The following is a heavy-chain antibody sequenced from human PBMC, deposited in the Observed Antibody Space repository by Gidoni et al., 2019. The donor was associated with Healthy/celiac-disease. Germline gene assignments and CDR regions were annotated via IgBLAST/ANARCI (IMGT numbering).Heavy chain of an antibody. J-gene: IGHJ4*02. V-gene: IGHV3-33*01. D-gene: IGHD2-15*01. Sequence: QVQLVESGGGVVQPGRSLRLSFAASGFTFSSYGMHWVRQAPGKGLEWVAVIWYDGSNKYYADSVKGRFTISRDNSKNTLYLQMNSLRAEDTAVYYCARDRAPADIVVVVAAIDYWGQGTLVTVSS. CDR1: GFTFSSYG. CDR2: IWYDGSNK. CDR3: ARDRAPADIVVVVAAIDY.